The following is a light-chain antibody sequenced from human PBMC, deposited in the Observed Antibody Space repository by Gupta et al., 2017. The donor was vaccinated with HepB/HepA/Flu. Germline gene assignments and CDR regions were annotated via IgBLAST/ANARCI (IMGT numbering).Light chain of an antibody. V-gene: IGKV1-39*01. J-gene: IGKJ3*01. CDR1: QDINTY. CDR2: TAS. CDR3: QHSDNMPVT. Sequence: DIQMTQSPSSLSASVGDRVTITCRASQDINTYLNWYQQKLGKPPKLLIYTASTLQSGVPSRFSGSGSGTDFTLTISRLQPDDFATYYCQHSDNMPVTFGHGTIVDI.